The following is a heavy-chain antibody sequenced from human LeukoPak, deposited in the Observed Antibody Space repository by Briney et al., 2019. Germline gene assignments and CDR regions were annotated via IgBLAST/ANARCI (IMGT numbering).Heavy chain of an antibody. CDR3: AKPWADCSSTSCYTGRLDY. V-gene: IGHV1-69*05. CDR2: IIPIFGTA. D-gene: IGHD2-2*02. Sequence: SVKVSCKASGGTFSSYAISWVRQAPGQGLEWMGGIIPIFGTANYAQKFQGRVTITTDESTSTAYMELSSLRAEDTAVYYCAKPWADCSSTSCYTGRLDYWGQGTLVTVSS. J-gene: IGHJ4*02. CDR1: GGTFSSYA.